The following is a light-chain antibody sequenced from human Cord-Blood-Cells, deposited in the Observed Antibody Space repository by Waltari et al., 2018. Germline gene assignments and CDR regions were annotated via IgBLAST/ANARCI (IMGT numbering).Light chain of an antibody. V-gene: IGKV1-39*01. CDR3: QQSYSTPVV. CDR1: QSISSY. CDR2: AAS. J-gene: IGKJ1*01. Sequence: IQMTQSPSSLSASVGDRVTITCRASQSISSYLNWYQQKPGKAPKLLIYAASSLQSGVPPRISGSGSGTDFTLTISSLQPEDFATYYCQQSYSTPVVFGQGTKVEIK.